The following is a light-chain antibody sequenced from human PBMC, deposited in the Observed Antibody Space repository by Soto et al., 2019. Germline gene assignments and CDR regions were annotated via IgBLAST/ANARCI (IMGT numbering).Light chain of an antibody. CDR1: QSVSSY. Sequence: EIVLTQSPATLSLSPGERATLSCRASQSVSSYLAWYQQKPGQAPRLLISDASNRATGIPARFSGSGSGTDFTRTISSLEPKDFAVYYCQQRSDWPLTFGGGTKVEIK. V-gene: IGKV3-11*01. CDR3: QQRSDWPLT. J-gene: IGKJ4*01. CDR2: DAS.